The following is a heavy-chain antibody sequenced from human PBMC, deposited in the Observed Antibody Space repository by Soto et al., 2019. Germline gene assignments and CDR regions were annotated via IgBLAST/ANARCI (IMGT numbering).Heavy chain of an antibody. V-gene: IGHV4-30-4*01. CDR2: IYYSGST. CDR3: ARAQGSGFLVS. CDR1: GGSISSGDYY. Sequence: QVQLQESGPGLVKPSQTLSLTCTVSGGSISSGDYYWSWIRQPPGKGLEWIGYIYYSGSTYYNPSPKXRFTLSXXTAKNQFSRKLSSVTAADTAVYYCARAQGSGFLVSWGQGTLVTVSS. J-gene: IGHJ4*02. D-gene: IGHD3-10*01.